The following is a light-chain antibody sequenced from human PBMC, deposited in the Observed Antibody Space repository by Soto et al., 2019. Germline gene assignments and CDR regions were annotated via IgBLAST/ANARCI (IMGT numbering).Light chain of an antibody. CDR2: GAS. J-gene: IGKJ1*01. Sequence: EVVMTQSPATLSVSPGERATLSCRVSQSVSSKLAWDQHKPGQPPRLLIYGASTRATGIPARFSGSGSGTEFTLTISSLQSEDFGVYYCQQYNNWPPWALGQGTKVEIK. CDR1: QSVSSK. CDR3: QQYNNWPPWA. V-gene: IGKV3-15*01.